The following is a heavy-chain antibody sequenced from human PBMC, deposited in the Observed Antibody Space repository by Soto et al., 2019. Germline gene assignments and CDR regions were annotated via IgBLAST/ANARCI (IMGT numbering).Heavy chain of an antibody. J-gene: IGHJ4*02. V-gene: IGHV4-61*01. CDR3: ARISGYSYGLPPYFDY. CDR1: GGSVSSGSYY. D-gene: IGHD5-18*01. CDR2: IYYSGST. Sequence: QVQLQESGPGLVKPSETLSLTCTVSGGSVSSGSYYWSWIRQPPGKGLEWIGYIYYSGSTNYNPSLKSRVTLSVDTSKNQFSRQLSSVTAADTAVYYCARISGYSYGLPPYFDYWGQGTRVTVSS.